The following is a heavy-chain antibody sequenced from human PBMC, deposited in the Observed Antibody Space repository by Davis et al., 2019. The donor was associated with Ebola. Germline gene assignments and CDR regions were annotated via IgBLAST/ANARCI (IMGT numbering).Heavy chain of an antibody. D-gene: IGHD3-3*01. Sequence: GESLKISCAASGFTSSSYAMSWVRQAPGKGLEWVSGISGSGGTTSYADSVKGRFTISRDNAKNSLYLQMNSLRAEDTAVYYCARGYYDPSPVYYYYYGMDVWGQGTTVTVSS. V-gene: IGHV3-23*01. CDR1: GFTSSSYA. J-gene: IGHJ6*02. CDR3: ARGYYDPSPVYYYYYGMDV. CDR2: ISGSGGTT.